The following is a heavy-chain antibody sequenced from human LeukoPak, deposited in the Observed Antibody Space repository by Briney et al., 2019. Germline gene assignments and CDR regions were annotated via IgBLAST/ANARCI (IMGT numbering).Heavy chain of an antibody. Sequence: PGGSLRLSCAASGFTFSSYAMSWVRQAPGKGLEWVSAISGSGGSTYYADSVKGRFAISRDNSKNTLYLQMNSLRAEDTAVYYCAKDDQQLGAFDIWGQGTMVTVSS. CDR1: GFTFSSYA. CDR2: ISGSGGST. CDR3: AKDDQQLGAFDI. V-gene: IGHV3-23*01. D-gene: IGHD6-13*01. J-gene: IGHJ3*02.